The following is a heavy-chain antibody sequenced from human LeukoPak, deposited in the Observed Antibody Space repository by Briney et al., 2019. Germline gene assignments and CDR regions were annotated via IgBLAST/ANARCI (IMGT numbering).Heavy chain of an antibody. Sequence: PSETLSLTCTVSGGSISSYYWSWIRQPPGKGLEWIGYIFHSGSTNYSPSLKSRVTMSVDTSKNQFSLKLSSVTAADTAVYYCARHSQVVRGWFDPWGQGTLVTVSS. CDR2: IFHSGST. CDR3: ARHSQVVRGWFDP. D-gene: IGHD3-10*01. CDR1: GGSISSYY. V-gene: IGHV4-59*08. J-gene: IGHJ5*02.